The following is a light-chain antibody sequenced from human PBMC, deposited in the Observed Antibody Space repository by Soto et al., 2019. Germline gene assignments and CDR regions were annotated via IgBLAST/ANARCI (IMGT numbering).Light chain of an antibody. CDR3: HQYSSSSWT. CDR2: GPS. J-gene: IGKJ1*01. V-gene: IGKV3-20*01. CDR1: QSVSSSY. Sequence: EIVLTQSPGTLSLSPGERATLSCRASQSVSSSYLAWYQQKPGQAPRPLIFGPSSRATGIPDRFSGSGSGTDFTLTISRLEPEDFAVYYCHQYSSSSWTFGQGTKVDI.